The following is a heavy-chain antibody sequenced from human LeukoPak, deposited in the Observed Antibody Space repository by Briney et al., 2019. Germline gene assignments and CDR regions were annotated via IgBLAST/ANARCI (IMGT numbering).Heavy chain of an antibody. CDR3: ARETFGFRIDY. D-gene: IGHD2/OR15-2a*01. Sequence: GGSLRLSCAASGFTFSSYSMNWVRQAPGKGLEWVSYISSSGSTIYYADSVKGRFTISRDNAKNSLYLQMNSLRAEDTAVYYCARETFGFRIDYWGQGTLVTVSS. J-gene: IGHJ4*02. CDR2: ISSSGSTI. V-gene: IGHV3-48*04. CDR1: GFTFSSYS.